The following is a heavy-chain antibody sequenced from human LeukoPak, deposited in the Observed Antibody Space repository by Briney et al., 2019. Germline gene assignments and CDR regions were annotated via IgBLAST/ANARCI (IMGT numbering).Heavy chain of an antibody. CDR1: GGTFGSYT. CDR2: IIPILGIA. V-gene: IGHV1-69*04. Sequence: SVKVSCKASGGTFGSYTISWVRQAPGQGPEWMGRIIPILGIANYAQKFQGRVAITADKSTSTAYMELSSLRSEDTAVYYCARDLEAVVVVPAAYTPFDPWGQGTLVTVSS. D-gene: IGHD2-2*01. J-gene: IGHJ5*02. CDR3: ARDLEAVVVVPAAYTPFDP.